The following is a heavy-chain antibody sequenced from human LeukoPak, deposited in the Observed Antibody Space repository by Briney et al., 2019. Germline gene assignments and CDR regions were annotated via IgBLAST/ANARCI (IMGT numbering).Heavy chain of an antibody. CDR1: GFTFSNYG. V-gene: IGHV3-30*18. CDR2: LSYDGRTT. CDR3: AKEFTSYTSGWFFQH. J-gene: IGHJ1*01. D-gene: IGHD6-13*01. Sequence: GRSLRLSCAASGFTFSNYGMQWVRQAPGKGLEWLAVLSYDGRTTFYADSVKGRFTISRDNSKNTVDLQMSSLRAEDTAVYYCAKEFTSYTSGWFFQHWGQGTLVTVSS.